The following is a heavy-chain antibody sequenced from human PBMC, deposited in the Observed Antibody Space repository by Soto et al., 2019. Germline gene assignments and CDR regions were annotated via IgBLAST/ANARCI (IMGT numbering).Heavy chain of an antibody. D-gene: IGHD1-1*01. J-gene: IGHJ6*03. V-gene: IGHV1-69*02. CDR2: VIPLLSIS. CDR1: GDTFSNHS. Sequence: QVQLVQSGAEVKKPGSSVKVSCKASGDTFSNHSINWVRQAPGQGLEWMGRVIPLLSISNYAQKFQGRVTITSDRSTSTAYMELSSLRSEDTAMYYCARGLQRSKSYYYYYMDVWGKGTTVPVSS. CDR3: ARGLQRSKSYYYYYMDV.